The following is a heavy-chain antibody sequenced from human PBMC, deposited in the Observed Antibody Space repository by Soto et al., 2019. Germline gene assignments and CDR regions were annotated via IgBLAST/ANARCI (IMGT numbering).Heavy chain of an antibody. CDR3: AKPHSSLGWPPFDP. CDR2: IKSDGTTA. J-gene: IGHJ5*02. V-gene: IGHV3-30-3*02. CDR1: GFTFRSYA. D-gene: IGHD3-16*01. Sequence: QVKLVESGGGVVQPGRSRRLSCVTSGFTFRSYAMHWVRQSPGKGLEWVAVIKSDGTTADYIESVKGRFFISRDNSKKTVYLQMTNLRPEHTAIYYCAKPHSSLGWPPFDPWGQGTLVTVSS.